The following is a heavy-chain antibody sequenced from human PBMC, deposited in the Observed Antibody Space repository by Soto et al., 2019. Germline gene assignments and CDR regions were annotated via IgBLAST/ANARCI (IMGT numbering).Heavy chain of an antibody. V-gene: IGHV3-48*01. D-gene: IGHD3-3*01. CDR2: ISSSSSNI. CDR3: ARDSPFTIFGVVTPYYFEY. Sequence: EVQLVESGGGLVQPGGSLRLSCAASGFTFSSYSMNWVRQAPGKGLEWVSYISSSSSNIYYADSVKGRFTISRDNAKNSLYLQMNSLRAEDTAVYYCARDSPFTIFGVVTPYYFEYWGQGTLVTVSS. J-gene: IGHJ4*02. CDR1: GFTFSSYS.